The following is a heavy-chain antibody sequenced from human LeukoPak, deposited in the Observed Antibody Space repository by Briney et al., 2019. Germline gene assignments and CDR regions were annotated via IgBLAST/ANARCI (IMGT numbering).Heavy chain of an antibody. CDR3: ARHNVLRFLESPFDY. CDR2: IYYSGNT. Sequence: GSLRLSCAASGFTFSSYAMSWIRQPPGKGLEWIGYIYYSGNTNYNPSLKSRVTISVDTSKNQFSLKLSSVTAADTAVYYCARHNVLRFLESPFDYWGQGTLVTVSS. J-gene: IGHJ4*02. CDR1: GFTFSSYA. V-gene: IGHV4-59*08. D-gene: IGHD3-3*01.